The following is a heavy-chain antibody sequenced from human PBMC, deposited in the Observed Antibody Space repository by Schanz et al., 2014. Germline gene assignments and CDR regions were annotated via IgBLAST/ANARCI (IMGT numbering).Heavy chain of an antibody. CDR3: TRGGYSYALSAFDI. J-gene: IGHJ3*02. D-gene: IGHD5-18*01. CDR2: ITAYNGDT. Sequence: QVLQVQSGAEVKKPGASVKVSCKASGYTFTSHGISWVRQAPGQGLEWMGWITAYNGDTNYALKLQGRVTMTTDTSTGTAYMELRSLRSDDTALYYCTRGGYSYALSAFDIWGQGTMVTVSS. V-gene: IGHV1-18*01. CDR1: GYTFTSHG.